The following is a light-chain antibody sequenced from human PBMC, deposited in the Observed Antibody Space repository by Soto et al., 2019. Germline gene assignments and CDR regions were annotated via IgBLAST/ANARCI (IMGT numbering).Light chain of an antibody. J-gene: IGKJ1*01. CDR1: QSVSSN. Sequence: EIVMTQSPATLSVSPGERATLSCRASQSVSSNLAWYHQKPGQAPRLLIYGASTRATGIPARLSGSGSGTEITLTISSLQSEDFVVYYCQQYNNWPQTFVQGTKVEIK. CDR3: QQYNNWPQT. CDR2: GAS. V-gene: IGKV3-15*01.